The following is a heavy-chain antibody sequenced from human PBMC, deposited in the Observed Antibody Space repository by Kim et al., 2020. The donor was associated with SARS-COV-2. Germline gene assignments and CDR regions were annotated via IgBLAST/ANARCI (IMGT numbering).Heavy chain of an antibody. V-gene: IGHV5-51*01. CDR1: GYSFTSYW. J-gene: IGHJ4*02. D-gene: IGHD3-10*01. CDR2: IYPGDSDT. CDR3: ARLYGSGRYYNGGDY. Sequence: GESLKISCKGSGYSFTSYWIGWVRQMPGKGLEWMGIIYPGDSDTRYSPSFQGQVTISADKSISTAYLQWSSLKASDTAMYYCARLYGSGRYYNGGDYWGQGTLVTVSS.